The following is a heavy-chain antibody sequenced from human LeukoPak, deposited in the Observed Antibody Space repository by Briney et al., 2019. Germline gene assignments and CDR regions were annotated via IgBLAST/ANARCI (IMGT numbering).Heavy chain of an antibody. CDR3: AKAGYGSGSYLRYYYGMDV. Sequence: SGPTLVKPTQTLTLTCTLSGLSLNTAGVGVGWIRQPPGKALEWLALIYWDDDKRYNPSLKTRLTITKDTSKNQVVLTVTNMDPVDTATYYCAKAGYGSGSYLRYYYGMDVWGQGTTVTVSS. V-gene: IGHV2-5*02. J-gene: IGHJ6*02. CDR2: IYWDDDK. D-gene: IGHD3-10*01. CDR1: GLSLNTAGVG.